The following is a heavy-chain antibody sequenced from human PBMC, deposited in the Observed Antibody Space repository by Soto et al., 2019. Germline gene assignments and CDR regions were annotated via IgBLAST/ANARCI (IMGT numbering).Heavy chain of an antibody. V-gene: IGHV4-34*01. D-gene: IGHD6-13*01. CDR3: ARGLLLRAAAGNYFDY. J-gene: IGHJ4*02. CDR1: GGSFSGYY. CDR2: INHSGST. Sequence: SETLSLTCAVYGGSFSGYYWSWIRQPPGKGLEWIGEINHSGSTNYNPSLKSRVTISVDTSKNQFSLKLSSVTAADTAVYYCARGLLLRAAAGNYFDYWGQGTLVTVSS.